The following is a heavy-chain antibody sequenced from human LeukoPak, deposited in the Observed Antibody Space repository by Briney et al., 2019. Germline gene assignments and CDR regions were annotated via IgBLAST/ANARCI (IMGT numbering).Heavy chain of an antibody. CDR2: ISGSGDRT. CDR3: ARLKVYSSGSGGTMDV. Sequence: GGSLRLSCAASGFTFSSYDVSWVRQAPGKGLEWVSAISGSGDRTHYADSVKGRFTISRDNSKNTLYLQINSLRAEDTAVYYCARLKVYSSGSGGTMDVWGQGTSVIVSS. CDR1: GFTFSSYD. D-gene: IGHD3-10*01. J-gene: IGHJ6*02. V-gene: IGHV3-23*01.